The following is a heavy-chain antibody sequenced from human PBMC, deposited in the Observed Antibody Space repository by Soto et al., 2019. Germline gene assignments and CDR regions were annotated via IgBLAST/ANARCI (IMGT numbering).Heavy chain of an antibody. J-gene: IGHJ4*02. CDR3: PREMVRGVGFED. V-gene: IGHV1-18*01. CDR1: GYTFTSYG. D-gene: IGHD3-10*01. CDR2: ISTYNGNT. Sequence: QVQLVQSGAEVKKPGASVTVSCKASGYTFTSYGISWVRQAPGQGLERMGWISTYNGNTKYAQKPQGRVTMTTGTSTSTAHMELTRLIADATAVFYCPREMVRGVGFEDWGQWTLVSVSS.